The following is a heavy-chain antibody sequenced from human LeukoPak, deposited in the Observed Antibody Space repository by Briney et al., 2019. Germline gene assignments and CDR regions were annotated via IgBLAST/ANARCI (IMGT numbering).Heavy chain of an antibody. CDR3: ARSERITMIVVARGPKYYFDY. Sequence: GASVKVSCKASGGTFSSYAISWVRQAPGQGLEWMGGIIPIFGTANYAQKFQGRVTITADKSTSTAYMELSSLRSEDTAVYYCARSERITMIVVARGPKYYFDYWGQGTLVTVSS. CDR1: GGTFSSYA. J-gene: IGHJ4*02. D-gene: IGHD3-22*01. V-gene: IGHV1-69*06. CDR2: IIPIFGTA.